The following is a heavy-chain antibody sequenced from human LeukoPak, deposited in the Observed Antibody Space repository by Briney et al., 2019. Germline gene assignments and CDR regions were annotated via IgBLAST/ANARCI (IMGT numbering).Heavy chain of an antibody. CDR3: ARENCGGDCPNWFDP. CDR1: GYTFTSYG. V-gene: IGHV1-18*01. Sequence: ASVKVSCKASGYTFTSYGISWVRQAPGQGLEWMGWISAYNGNTNYAQKLQGRVTMTTDTSTSTAYVELRSLRSDDTAVYYCARENCGGDCPNWFDPWGQGTLVTVSS. CDR2: ISAYNGNT. J-gene: IGHJ5*02. D-gene: IGHD2-21*02.